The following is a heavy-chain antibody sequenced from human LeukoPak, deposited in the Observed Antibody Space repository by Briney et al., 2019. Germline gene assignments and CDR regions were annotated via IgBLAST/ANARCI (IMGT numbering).Heavy chain of an antibody. CDR1: GYTFTNYG. V-gene: IGHV1-18*01. CDR3: ARMEQLLLDNWFDP. J-gene: IGHJ5*02. D-gene: IGHD2-15*01. Sequence: GASVKVSCKASGYTFTNYGISWVRQAPGQGLEWMGWISVYNGNTNYAQKLQGRVTMTTDTSTSTAYMELRSLRSDDTAVYYCARMEQLLLDNWFDPWGQGTLVTASS. CDR2: ISVYNGNT.